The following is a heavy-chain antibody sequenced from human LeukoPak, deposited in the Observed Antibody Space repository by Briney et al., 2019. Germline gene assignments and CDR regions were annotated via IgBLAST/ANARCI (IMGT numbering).Heavy chain of an antibody. CDR2: MYLSGTT. D-gene: IGHD3-22*01. J-gene: IGHJ4*02. V-gene: IGHV4-4*02. CDR3: AGLVGRYSSGLYYYYFDY. Sequence: PSGTLSLTCTVSGDSINSLDLWSWVRQPPGKGLEWIGEMYLSGTTHSNPSVKSRVTISIEKSKNQFFLNLSSVTAADTAVYYCAGLVGRYSSGLYYYYFDYWGQGTLVTVSS. CDR1: GDSINSLDL.